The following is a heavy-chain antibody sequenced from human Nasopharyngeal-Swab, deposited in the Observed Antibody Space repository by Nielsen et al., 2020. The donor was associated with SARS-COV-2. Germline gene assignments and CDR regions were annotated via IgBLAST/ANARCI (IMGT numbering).Heavy chain of an antibody. V-gene: IGHV4-59*13. J-gene: IGHJ6*02. CDR1: GGSISSYY. CDR3: ARESARRHYYYGMDV. D-gene: IGHD6-6*01. Sequence: SETLSLTCTVPGGSISSYYWSWIRQPPGKGREWIGYINYSGSTNYNPSLKSRVTISVDTSKNQFSLNLSSVTAADTAVYYCARESARRHYYYGMDVWGQGTTVTVSS. CDR2: INYSGST.